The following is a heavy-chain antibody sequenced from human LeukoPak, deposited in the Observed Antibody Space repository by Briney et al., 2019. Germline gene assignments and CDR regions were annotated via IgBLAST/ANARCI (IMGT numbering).Heavy chain of an antibody. J-gene: IGHJ4*02. CDR3: ARGDSSSWLFDY. CDR1: GGSFSGYY. Sequence: SETLSLTCAVYGGSFSGYYWSWIRQPPGKGLEWIGEINHSGSTSYNPSLKSRVTISVDTSKNQFSLKLSSVTAADTAVYYCARGDSSSWLFDYWGQGTLVTVSS. D-gene: IGHD6-13*01. CDR2: INHSGST. V-gene: IGHV4-34*01.